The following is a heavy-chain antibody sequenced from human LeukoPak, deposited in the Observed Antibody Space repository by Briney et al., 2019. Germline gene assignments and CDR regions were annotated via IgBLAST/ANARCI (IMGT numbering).Heavy chain of an antibody. D-gene: IGHD3-10*01. Sequence: SETLSLTCNVSGDSITSTYYWGWIRQPPGKGLEWIGSIYYSGRTYYNPSLKSRVTISVNTSKKQFSLKLSSVTAADTAVYYCARGRPDGSGSYYKFDPWGQGTLVTVSS. CDR2: IYYSGRT. V-gene: IGHV4-38-2*02. CDR3: ARGRPDGSGSYYKFDP. CDR1: GDSITSTYY. J-gene: IGHJ5*02.